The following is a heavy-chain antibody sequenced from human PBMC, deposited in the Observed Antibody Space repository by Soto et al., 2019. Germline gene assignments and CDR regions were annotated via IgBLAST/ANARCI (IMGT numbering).Heavy chain of an antibody. CDR2: ISGSGDKT. J-gene: IGHJ1*01. V-gene: IGHV3-23*01. D-gene: IGHD2-8*01. CDR1: GFTFKYYA. CDR3: ARESKWYGGQYFQD. Sequence: EVQLLQSGGGLAQPGTSLRLSCAASGFTFKYYAMTWVRQAPGKGLEWVSTISGSGDKTDYADSVKGRFRVSRDNSKHTLYLQIDSLRADDTALYYCARESKWYGGQYFQDWGQGTLVPVSS.